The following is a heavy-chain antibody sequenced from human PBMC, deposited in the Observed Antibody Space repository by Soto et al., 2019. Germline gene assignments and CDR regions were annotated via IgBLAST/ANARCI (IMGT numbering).Heavy chain of an antibody. CDR1: GYTFTSYD. CDR3: ARGGSSGYYYAAPFDY. D-gene: IGHD3-22*01. J-gene: IGHJ4*02. V-gene: IGHV1-8*01. CDR2: MNPNSGNT. Sequence: ASVKVSCKASGYTFTSYDINWVRQATGQGLEWMGWMNPNSGNTGYSQKFQGRVTMTRNTSISTAYMELSSLRSEDTAVYYCARGGSSGYYYAAPFDYWGQGTLVTVSS.